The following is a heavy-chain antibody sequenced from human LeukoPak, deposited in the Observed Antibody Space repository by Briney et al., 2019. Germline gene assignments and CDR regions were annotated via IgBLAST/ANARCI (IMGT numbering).Heavy chain of an antibody. CDR2: INHSGST. D-gene: IGHD5-18*01. Sequence: SETLSLTCAVYGGSFSGYYWSWIRQPPGKGLEWIGEINHSGSTNYNPSLKSRVTISVDTSKNQFSLKLSSVTAADTAVYYCARGRLWGDYWGQGTLVTVPS. V-gene: IGHV4-34*01. J-gene: IGHJ4*02. CDR3: ARGRLWGDY. CDR1: GGSFSGYY.